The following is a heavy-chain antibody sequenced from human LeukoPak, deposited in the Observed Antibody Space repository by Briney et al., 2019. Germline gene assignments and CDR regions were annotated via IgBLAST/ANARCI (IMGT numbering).Heavy chain of an antibody. CDR2: INHSGST. CDR1: GGSFSGYY. V-gene: IGHV4-34*01. D-gene: IGHD3-3*01. CDR3: ARGRRGYDFWSGYYSDY. Sequence: PSETLSLTCAVYGGSFSGYYWSWIRQPPGKGLEWIGEINHSGSTNYNPSLKSRVTISVDTSKNQFSLKPSSVTAADTAVYYCARGRRGYDFWSGYYSDYWGQGTLVTVSS. J-gene: IGHJ4*02.